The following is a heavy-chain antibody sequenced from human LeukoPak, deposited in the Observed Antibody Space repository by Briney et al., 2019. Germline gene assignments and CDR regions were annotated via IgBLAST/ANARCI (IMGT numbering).Heavy chain of an antibody. J-gene: IGHJ4*02. V-gene: IGHV4-59*01. CDR1: GGSISSYF. CDR3: ARLYTSGFSAADY. CDR2: IYYSGST. D-gene: IGHD5-12*01. Sequence: SETLSLTCTVSGGSISSYFWSRIRQPPGKGLEWIGYIYYSGSTSYNPSLKSRVTISVDTSRSRFSLNLNSVTAADTAVYYCARLYTSGFSAADYWGQGTLVTVSS.